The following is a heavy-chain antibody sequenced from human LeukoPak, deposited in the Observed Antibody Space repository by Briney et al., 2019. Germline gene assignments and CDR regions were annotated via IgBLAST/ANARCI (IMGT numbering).Heavy chain of an antibody. CDR2: IYYSGST. CDR3: VRGVGYFDL. V-gene: IGHV4-39*07. CDR1: GGSISSGSYY. J-gene: IGHJ2*01. Sequence: PSETLSLTCTVSGGSISSGSYYWGWIRQPPGKGLEWIASIYYSGSTYYNPSLESRATISVDRSKNQFSLKMTSVTAADTAVYYCVRGVGYFDLWGRGTLVTVSS.